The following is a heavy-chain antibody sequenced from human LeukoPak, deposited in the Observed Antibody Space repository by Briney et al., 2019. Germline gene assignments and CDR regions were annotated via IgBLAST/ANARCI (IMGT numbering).Heavy chain of an antibody. V-gene: IGHV3-23*01. CDR1: GFTFSSHA. J-gene: IGHJ4*02. CDR3: AKGIAVASYYFDY. CDR2: ISGSGGST. D-gene: IGHD6-19*01. Sequence: GGSLRLSCAASGFTFSSHAMGWVRQAPGKGLEWVSDISGSGGSTYYADSVKGRFTISKDNSKNTLYLQMNSLRAEDTAVYYCAKGIAVASYYFDYWGQGTLVTVSS.